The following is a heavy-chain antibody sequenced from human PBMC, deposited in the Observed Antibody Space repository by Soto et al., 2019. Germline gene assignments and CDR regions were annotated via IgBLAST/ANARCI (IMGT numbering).Heavy chain of an antibody. Sequence: GSLRLSCAASGFTFSGYAMNWVRQAPGKGLEWVSTIRTSVGDTYYAASVKGRFTISRDNSKSTVYLHLNSLRAEDTAIYYCAKDPTYDYGDFDSWGQGTLVTVSS. CDR1: GFTFSGYA. V-gene: IGHV3-23*01. CDR2: IRTSVGDT. CDR3: AKDPTYDYGDFDS. J-gene: IGHJ4*02. D-gene: IGHD4-17*01.